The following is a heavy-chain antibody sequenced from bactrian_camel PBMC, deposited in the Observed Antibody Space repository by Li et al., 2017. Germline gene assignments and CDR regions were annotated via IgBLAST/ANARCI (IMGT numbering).Heavy chain of an antibody. CDR2: HYTGTATT. V-gene: IGHV3S1*01. Sequence: HVQLVESGGGSVQAGGSLRLSCEISLYIYSSYCMGWFRQAPGKEREAVAAHYTGTATTYVADSVKGRFPISKDNAMNTLYLRMDCLKPEDSAMYYCAKYLSISSWYHVLDHWGKGTQVTVS. CDR1: LYIYSSYC. D-gene: IGHD6*01. J-gene: IGHJ7*01.